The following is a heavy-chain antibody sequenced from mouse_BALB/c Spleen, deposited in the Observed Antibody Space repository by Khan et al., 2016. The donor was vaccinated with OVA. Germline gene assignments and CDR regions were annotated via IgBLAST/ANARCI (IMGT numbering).Heavy chain of an antibody. CDR2: ISYSGCT. D-gene: IGHD1-2*01. V-gene: IGHV3-2*02. CDR3: ARTARIKY. J-gene: IGHJ2*01. Sequence: EVQLQESGPGLVKPSQSLSLTCTVTGYSITSGYGWNWIRQFPGNKLEWMGYISYSGCTNYNPSLTSRISITRHTSNNPFFLPLHSVTTSYTSSFYCARTARIKYWGQGTTLTVAS. CDR1: GYSITSGYG.